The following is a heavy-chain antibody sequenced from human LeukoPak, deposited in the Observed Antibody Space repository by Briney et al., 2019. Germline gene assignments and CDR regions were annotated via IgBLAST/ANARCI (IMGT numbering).Heavy chain of an antibody. CDR2: ISAHSGNT. CDR3: ARDLSSGGWTLEFDY. CDR1: GYTFSTHG. V-gene: IGHV1-18*01. J-gene: IGHJ4*02. D-gene: IGHD1-1*01. Sequence: GASVKVSCKTSGYTFSTHGITWVRQAPGQGFQWMGWISAHSGNTKYAENFQGRISLTTDTSATTAYMELRSLTSDDTAVYYCARDLSSGGWTLEFDYWGQGSLVTVAS.